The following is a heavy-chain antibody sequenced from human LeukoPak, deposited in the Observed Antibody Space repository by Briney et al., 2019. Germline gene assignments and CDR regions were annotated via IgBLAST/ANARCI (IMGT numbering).Heavy chain of an antibody. Sequence: GGSLRLSCAASGFTFSSYAMHWVRQAPGKGLEWVAVISYDGSNKYYADSVKGRFTISRDNSKNTLYLQMNSLRAEDTAVYYCVRFERVLKYQLPFRAFDIWGQGTMVTVSS. D-gene: IGHD2-2*01. V-gene: IGHV3-30-3*01. CDR2: ISYDGSNK. CDR1: GFTFSSYA. J-gene: IGHJ3*02. CDR3: VRFERVLKYQLPFRAFDI.